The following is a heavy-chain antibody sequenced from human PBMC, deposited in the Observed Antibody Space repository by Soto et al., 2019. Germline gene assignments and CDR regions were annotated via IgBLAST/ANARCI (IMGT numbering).Heavy chain of an antibody. D-gene: IGHD2-8*01. CDR3: AREASVLITAAQPSRFDS. Sequence: VPVKVSCEGFGYSFMKYGITWVRQAPGQGLEWVGWISSYGGYTHSAQKFHGRLTLTTDTAASRAYMDFRILRSADRALYYGAREASVLITAAQPSRFDSWG. CDR1: GYSFMKYG. J-gene: IGHJ4*01. CDR2: ISSYGGYT. V-gene: IGHV1-18*01.